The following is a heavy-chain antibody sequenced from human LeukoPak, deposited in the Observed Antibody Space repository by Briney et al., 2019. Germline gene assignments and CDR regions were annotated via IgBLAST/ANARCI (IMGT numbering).Heavy chain of an antibody. CDR3: ARSKSLVRGPPPRGFDY. V-gene: IGHV3-21*01. CDR1: GFTFSSYS. D-gene: IGHD3-10*01. Sequence: KTGGSLRLSCAASGFTFSSYSMNWVRQAPGKGLEWVSSISSSSSYIYYADSVKGRFTISRDNAKNSLYLQMNSLRAEDTAVYYCARSKSLVRGPPPRGFDYWGQGTLVTVSS. CDR2: ISSSSSYI. J-gene: IGHJ4*02.